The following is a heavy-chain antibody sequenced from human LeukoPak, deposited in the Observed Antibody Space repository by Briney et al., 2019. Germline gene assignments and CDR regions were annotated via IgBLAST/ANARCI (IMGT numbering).Heavy chain of an antibody. J-gene: IGHJ4*02. D-gene: IGHD1-26*01. V-gene: IGHV3-7*01. CDR1: GFIFSSYG. Sequence: GGSLRLSCAASGFIFSSYGMHWVRQAPGKGLEWVANIKQDGSEKYYVDSVKGRFTISRDNAKNSLYLQMNSLRAGDTAVYYCVSGSYYGYWGQGTLVTVSS. CDR2: IKQDGSEK. CDR3: VSGSYYGY.